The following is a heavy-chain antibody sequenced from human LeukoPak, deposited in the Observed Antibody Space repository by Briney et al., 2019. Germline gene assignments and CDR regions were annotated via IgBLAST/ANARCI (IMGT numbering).Heavy chain of an antibody. Sequence: PGGSLRLSCAASGFTVTGNDMNWVRQAPGKGLEWVSSISSSSSYIYYADSVKGRFTISRDNAKNSLYLRMNSLRAEDTAVYYCARGMRSSGYYLDFDYWGQGTLVTVSS. CDR3: ARGMRSSGYYLDFDY. CDR2: ISSSSSYI. CDR1: GFTVTGND. D-gene: IGHD3-22*01. J-gene: IGHJ4*02. V-gene: IGHV3-21*01.